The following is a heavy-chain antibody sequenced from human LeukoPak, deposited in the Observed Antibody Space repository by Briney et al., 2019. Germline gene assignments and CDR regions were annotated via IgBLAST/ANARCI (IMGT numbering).Heavy chain of an antibody. D-gene: IGHD2-2*01. V-gene: IGHV3-30*18. Sequence: PGRSLRLSCAASGFTFSSYGMHWVRRAPGKGLEWVAVISYDGSNKYYADSVKGRLTISRDNSKNTLYLQMNSLRAEDTAVYYCAKLGYCSSTSCYGDAFDIWGQGTMVTVSS. CDR1: GFTFSSYG. CDR2: ISYDGSNK. CDR3: AKLGYCSSTSCYGDAFDI. J-gene: IGHJ3*02.